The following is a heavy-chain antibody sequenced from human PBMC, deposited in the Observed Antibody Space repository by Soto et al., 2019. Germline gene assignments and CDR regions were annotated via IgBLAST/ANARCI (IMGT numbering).Heavy chain of an antibody. CDR1: GFSLTTSGVG. Sequence: QITLKESGPTLVTPTQTPTLTCTFSGFSLTTSGVGVGWIRQPPGKAPEWLALIYWDDDKRYSSSLRSRLTITKDTSKNQVALRMANMDPADTATYYCAYHAVPSNPHLDPWGQGTLVTVSS. CDR2: IYWDDDK. CDR3: AYHAVPSNPHLDP. V-gene: IGHV2-5*02. J-gene: IGHJ5*02. D-gene: IGHD2-2*01.